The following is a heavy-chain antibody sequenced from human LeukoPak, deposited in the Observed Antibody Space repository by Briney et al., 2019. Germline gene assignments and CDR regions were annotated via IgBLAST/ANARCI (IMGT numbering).Heavy chain of an antibody. CDR3: ARGFRPGGAVVAPPYYFDY. J-gene: IGHJ4*02. V-gene: IGHV4-59*12. D-gene: IGHD3-16*01. CDR2: IHNTGTT. CDR1: GGSISCYY. Sequence: SATLSLTCTVSGGSISCYYWTWMRQTRGKGLEWMGDIHNTGTTNYNPSLKSRVIMSLDTSKPQFYLKLTSATAADSAVYYCARGFRPGGAVVAPPYYFDYWGLGALVTVSS.